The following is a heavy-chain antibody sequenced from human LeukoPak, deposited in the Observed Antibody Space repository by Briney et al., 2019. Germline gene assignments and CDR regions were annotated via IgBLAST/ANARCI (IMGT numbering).Heavy chain of an antibody. Sequence: ASVKVSCKASGYTFTSYYMHWVRQAPGQGLEWMGIINPSGGSTSYAQKFQGRVTMTRDTSTSTVYMGLSSLRSEDTAVYYCARAGYSGYDFGYYYGMDVWGQGTTVTVSS. V-gene: IGHV1-46*01. J-gene: IGHJ6*02. CDR3: ARAGYSGYDFGYYYGMDV. CDR1: GYTFTSYY. D-gene: IGHD5-12*01. CDR2: INPSGGST.